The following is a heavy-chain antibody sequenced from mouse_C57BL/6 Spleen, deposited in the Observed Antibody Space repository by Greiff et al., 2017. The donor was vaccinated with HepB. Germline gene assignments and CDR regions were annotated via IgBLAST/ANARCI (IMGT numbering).Heavy chain of an antibody. J-gene: IGHJ1*03. CDR2: IDPENGDT. CDR1: GFNIKDDY. Sequence: EVQRVESGAELVRPGASVKLSCTASGFNIKDDYMHWVKQRPEQGLEWIGWIDPENGDTEYASKFQGKATITADTSSNTAYLQLSSLTSEDTAVYYCTTRTTVVARYFDVWGTGTTVTVSS. V-gene: IGHV14-4*01. CDR3: TTRTTVVARYFDV. D-gene: IGHD1-1*01.